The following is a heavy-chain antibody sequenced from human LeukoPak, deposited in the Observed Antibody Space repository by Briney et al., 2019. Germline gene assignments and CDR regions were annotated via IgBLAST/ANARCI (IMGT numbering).Heavy chain of an antibody. CDR1: GGSFSGYY. CDR3: ARAPKADSYDYVWGSYRSHFDY. CDR2: INHSGST. V-gene: IGHV4-34*01. D-gene: IGHD3-16*02. J-gene: IGHJ4*02. Sequence: PSETLSLTCAVYGGSFSGYYWSWIRQPPGKGLEWIGEINHSGSTNYNPSLKSRVTISVDTSKNQFSLKLSSVTAADTAVYYCARAPKADSYDYVWGSYRSHFDYWGQGTLVTVSS.